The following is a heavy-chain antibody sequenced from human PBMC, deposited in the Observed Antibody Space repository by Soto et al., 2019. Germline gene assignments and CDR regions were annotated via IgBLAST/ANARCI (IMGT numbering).Heavy chain of an antibody. CDR1: GFTFSSYA. CDR2: ISYDVSNK. Sequence: GGSLRLSCAASGFTFSSYAMHWVRQAPGKGLEWVAVISYDVSNKYYADSVKGRFTISRDNSKNTLYLQMNSLRAEDTAVYYCARDRNNHYYDSLAVGAFDFWGQATRVTVSS. J-gene: IGHJ3*01. CDR3: ARDRNNHYYDSLAVGAFDF. V-gene: IGHV3-30-3*01. D-gene: IGHD3-22*01.